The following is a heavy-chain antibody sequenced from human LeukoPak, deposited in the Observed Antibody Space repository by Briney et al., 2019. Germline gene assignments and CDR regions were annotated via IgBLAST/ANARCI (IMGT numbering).Heavy chain of an antibody. V-gene: IGHV4-39*01. CDR2: IHFSGTT. J-gene: IGHJ4*02. D-gene: IGHD3-10*01. CDR3: ARFRGVVSSSLLDF. Sequence: SETLSLTCTVSGDFISSSGYYWGWIRQPPGKGLEWIGIIHFSGTTYYNPSLKSRVTISVDTSKNQFSLKVTSVTAADTAVYYCARFRGVVSSSLLDFWGQGTLVTVSS. CDR1: GDFISSSGYY.